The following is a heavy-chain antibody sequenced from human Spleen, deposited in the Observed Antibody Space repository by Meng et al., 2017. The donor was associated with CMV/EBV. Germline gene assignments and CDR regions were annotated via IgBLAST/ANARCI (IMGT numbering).Heavy chain of an antibody. Sequence: QGPRQEAGPGLVKPSETLSLTCTVLGGSISSYYWSWFRQPPGKGLEWIGYIYYSGSTNYNPSLKSRVTISVDTSKNQFSLKLSSVNAADTAVYYCARDKFLDYYGWEAFDIWGQGTMVTVSS. D-gene: IGHD3-10*01. CDR1: GGSISSYY. CDR3: ARDKFLDYYGWEAFDI. V-gene: IGHV4-59*01. CDR2: IYYSGST. J-gene: IGHJ3*02.